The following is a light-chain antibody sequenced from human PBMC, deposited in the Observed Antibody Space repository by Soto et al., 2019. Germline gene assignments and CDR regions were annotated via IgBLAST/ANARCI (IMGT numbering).Light chain of an antibody. V-gene: IGKV3-20*01. Sequence: EIVLTQSPGTLSLSPGERAALSCRASQSIIFNYLAWYQQKPGRPPRLLIYGASSRATGVPDRFSGSGSGTDVTLTISRLEPEDFVVYYCQQYGTSPWTFGQGTNVEIK. CDR2: GAS. CDR1: QSIIFNY. CDR3: QQYGTSPWT. J-gene: IGKJ1*01.